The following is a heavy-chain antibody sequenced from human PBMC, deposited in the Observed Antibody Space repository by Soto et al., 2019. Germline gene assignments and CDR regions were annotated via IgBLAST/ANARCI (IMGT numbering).Heavy chain of an antibody. V-gene: IGHV3-21*01. CDR1: GFTFSSYS. CDR2: ISSSSSYI. D-gene: IGHD3-3*01. CDR3: ARDLRFLEWLYNWFDP. J-gene: IGHJ5*02. Sequence: GGSLRLSCAASGFTFSSYSMNWVRQAPGKGLEWVSSISSSSSYIYYADSVKGRFTISRDNAKNSLYLQMNSLRAEDTAVYYCARDLRFLEWLYNWFDPWGQGTLVTVSS.